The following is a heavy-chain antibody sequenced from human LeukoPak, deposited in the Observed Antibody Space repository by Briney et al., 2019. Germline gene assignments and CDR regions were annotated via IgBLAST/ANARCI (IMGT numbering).Heavy chain of an antibody. J-gene: IGHJ4*02. CDR3: ASVYGDYGSLASPIDY. D-gene: IGHD4-17*01. CDR1: GGSFSGYY. Sequence: PSETLSLTCAVYGGSFSGYYWSWIRQPPGKGLEWIGEINHSGSTNYNPSLKSRVTISVDTSKNQFSLKLSSVTAADTAVYYCASVYGDYGSLASPIDYWGQGTLVTVSS. V-gene: IGHV4-34*01. CDR2: INHSGST.